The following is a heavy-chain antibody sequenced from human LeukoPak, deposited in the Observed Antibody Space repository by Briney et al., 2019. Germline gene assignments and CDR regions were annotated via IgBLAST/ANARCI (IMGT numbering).Heavy chain of an antibody. J-gene: IGHJ3*02. Sequence: PSETLSLTCTVSGGSISSYYWSWIRRPPGKGLEWIGYIYYSGSTNYNPSLKSRVTISVDTSKNQFSLKLSSVTAADTAVYYCARDPYYGSGSIDAFDIWGQGTMVTVSS. V-gene: IGHV4-59*01. D-gene: IGHD3-10*01. CDR2: IYYSGST. CDR1: GGSISSYY. CDR3: ARDPYYGSGSIDAFDI.